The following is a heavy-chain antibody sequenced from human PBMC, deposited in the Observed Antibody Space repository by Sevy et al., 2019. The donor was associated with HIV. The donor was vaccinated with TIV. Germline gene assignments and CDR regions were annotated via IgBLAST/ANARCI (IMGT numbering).Heavy chain of an antibody. Sequence: ASVKVSCKASGYTFTSYGISWVRQAPGQGLEWMGWISAYNGNTNYAQKLQGRVTMTTDTSTSTAYIELRSLRSDDTAVYYCARGLDYVTDYAENHYFDYWGQGPLVTVSS. J-gene: IGHJ4*02. V-gene: IGHV1-18*01. CDR3: ARGLDYVTDYAENHYFDY. CDR2: ISAYNGNT. CDR1: GYTFTSYG. D-gene: IGHD4-17*01.